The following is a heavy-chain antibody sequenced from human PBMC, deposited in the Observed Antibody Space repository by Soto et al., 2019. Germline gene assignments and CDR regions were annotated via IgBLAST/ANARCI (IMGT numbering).Heavy chain of an antibody. V-gene: IGHV3-30-3*01. CDR3: ARDPSQHRSGWYFAY. CDR1: GFTFSSYA. Sequence: QVQLVESGGGVVQPGRSLRLSCAASGFTFSSYAMHWVRQAPGKGLEWVAVISYDGSNKYYADSVKGRFTISRDNSKNTLYLQMNSLRAADTAVYYCARDPSQHRSGWYFAYWGQGTLVTVSS. D-gene: IGHD6-19*01. J-gene: IGHJ4*02. CDR2: ISYDGSNK.